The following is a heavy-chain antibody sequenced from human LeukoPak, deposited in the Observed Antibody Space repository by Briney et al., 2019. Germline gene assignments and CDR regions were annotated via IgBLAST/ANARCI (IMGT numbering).Heavy chain of an antibody. D-gene: IGHD1-26*01. CDR2: IHPNSGDT. CDR3: ARDYSGSYTH. V-gene: IGHV1-2*06. Sequence: APVKVSCKASGYTFTDYYIHWVRQAPGQGLEWMALIHPNSGDTYYAQKFRGRVTMTRDTSISTAYMELNRLTSDDTAVYYCARDYSGSYTHWAQGTLVTISS. CDR1: GYTFTDYY. J-gene: IGHJ4*02.